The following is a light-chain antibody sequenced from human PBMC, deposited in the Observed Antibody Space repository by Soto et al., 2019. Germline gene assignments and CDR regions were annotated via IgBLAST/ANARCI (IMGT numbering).Light chain of an antibody. CDR3: QQVTSSST. CDR2: DAT. Sequence: IQMTQSPSTLSASVGDRVTITCRASHNIERWMAWYQQKRRRAPSLLIFDATTLHSGVQSRFSGDRSGTEFTLIINSLPPDDFTAYYCQQVTSSSTFGQGTTVEIK. J-gene: IGKJ1*01. CDR1: HNIERW. V-gene: IGKV1-5*01.